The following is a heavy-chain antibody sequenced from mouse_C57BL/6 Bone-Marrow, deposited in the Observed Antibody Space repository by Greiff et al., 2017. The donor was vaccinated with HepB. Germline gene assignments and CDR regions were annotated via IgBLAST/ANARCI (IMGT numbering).Heavy chain of an antibody. CDR2: IYPGSGST. J-gene: IGHJ4*01. CDR1: GYTFTSYW. V-gene: IGHV1-55*01. D-gene: IGHD1-1*02. CDR3: ASGGYPYYAMDY. Sequence: VQLQQSGAELVKPGASVKMSCKASGYTFTSYWITWVKQRPGQGLEWIGDIYPGSGSTNYNEKFKSKATLTVDTSSSTAYMQRSSLTSEDSAVYDCASGGYPYYAMDYWGQGTSVTGSS.